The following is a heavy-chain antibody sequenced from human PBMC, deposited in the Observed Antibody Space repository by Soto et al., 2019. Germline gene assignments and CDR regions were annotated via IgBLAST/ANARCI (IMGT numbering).Heavy chain of an antibody. CDR3: ARQWRPTTEAGN. CDR1: GDTFTANY. J-gene: IGHJ4*02. D-gene: IGHD1-26*01. CDR2: INPKSGGT. V-gene: IGHV1-2*02. Sequence: ASVKVSCKASGDTFTANYIHWVRQAPGQGFEWMGWINPKSGGTKYPQKFQGRVTMTRDTSLSTVYMTLTRLTSDDTAMYYCARQWRPTTEAGNWGQGTLVTVSS.